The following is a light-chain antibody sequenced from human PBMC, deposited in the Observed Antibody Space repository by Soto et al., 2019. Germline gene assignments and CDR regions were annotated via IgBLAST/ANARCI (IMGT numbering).Light chain of an antibody. CDR3: SSYTSSSIDYV. V-gene: IGLV2-14*01. Sequence: QSALTQPASVSGSPGQSITISCTGTSSDVGGYNYVSWYQQHPGKAPKRMIYEVRNRPSEVSNRFSGSKSGNTASLTISGLQAEYEAEYYCSSYTSSSIDYVFGTGTKLTVL. CDR1: SSDVGGYNY. CDR2: EVR. J-gene: IGLJ1*01.